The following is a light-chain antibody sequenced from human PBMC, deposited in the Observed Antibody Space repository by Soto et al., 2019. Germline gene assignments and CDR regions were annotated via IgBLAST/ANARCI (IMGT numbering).Light chain of an antibody. CDR3: SSYTSSSTLYV. CDR2: EVS. J-gene: IGLJ1*01. V-gene: IGLV2-14*01. Sequence: QSALTQPASVSGSPGQSITISCTGTSSDVGGYIYVSWYQQHPGKAPKLMIYEVSNRPSGVSNRFSGSKSGNTASLTISGRQAEDEADYYCSSYTSSSTLYVFGTGTKLTVL. CDR1: SSDVGGYIY.